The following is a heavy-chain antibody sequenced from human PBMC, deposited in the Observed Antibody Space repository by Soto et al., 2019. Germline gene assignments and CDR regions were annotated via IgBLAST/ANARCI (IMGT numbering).Heavy chain of an antibody. Sequence: QVELVQSGVEVKKPGASVKVSCKASGYTFTNHGLSWVRQAPGQGLEWMGWISASNGDTNYAQKFLGRVTVTTDTSTSTGYMELRSLKSEDTAVYYCARMVRGSKIDYYYYMDVWGKGPTVIVSS. J-gene: IGHJ6*03. CDR2: ISASNGDT. D-gene: IGHD3-10*01. CDR1: GYTFTNHG. CDR3: ARMVRGSKIDYYYYMDV. V-gene: IGHV1-18*04.